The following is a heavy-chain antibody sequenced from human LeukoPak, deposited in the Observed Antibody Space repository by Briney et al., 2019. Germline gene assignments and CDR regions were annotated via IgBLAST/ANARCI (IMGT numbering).Heavy chain of an antibody. CDR1: DGSISSGGYS. Sequence: SQTLSLTCAVSDGSISSGGYSWSWIRQPPGKGMEWIGYIYHSGSTYYNPSLKSRVTISVDRSKNQFSLKLSSVTAADTAVYYCARAPVSPVVPGNPVGLWFDPWGQGTLVTVSS. J-gene: IGHJ5*02. CDR2: IYHSGST. CDR3: ARAPVSPVVPGNPVGLWFDP. D-gene: IGHD2-2*01. V-gene: IGHV4-30-2*01.